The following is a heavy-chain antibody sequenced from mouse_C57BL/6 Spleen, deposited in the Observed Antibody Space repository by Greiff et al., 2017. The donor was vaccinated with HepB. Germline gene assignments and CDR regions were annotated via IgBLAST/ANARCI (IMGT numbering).Heavy chain of an antibody. D-gene: IGHD2-4*01. Sequence: QVQLQQSGPGLVAPSQSLSITCTVSGFSLTSYAISWVRQPPGKGLEWLGVIWTGGGTNYNSALKSRLSISKDNSKSQVFLKMNSLQTDDTARYYCARNSHLLDYDGGFAYWGQGTLVTVSA. CDR3: ARNSHLLDYDGGFAY. CDR1: GFSLTSYA. J-gene: IGHJ3*01. CDR2: IWTGGGT. V-gene: IGHV2-9-1*01.